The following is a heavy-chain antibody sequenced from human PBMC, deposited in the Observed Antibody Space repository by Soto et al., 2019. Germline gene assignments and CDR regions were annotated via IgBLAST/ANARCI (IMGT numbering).Heavy chain of an antibody. Sequence: GGSLRLSCVASGLPVAGSYMAWVRQAPGKGLEWASVIYNDGTTYYSQSVEGRFTISRDTSKNTLYLQMDRLRDEDTDVYYCVRPLPSGQTHARDVWGQGTTVTVSS. CDR3: VRPLPSGQTHARDV. J-gene: IGHJ6*02. D-gene: IGHD3-10*01. V-gene: IGHV3-53*01. CDR2: IYNDGTT. CDR1: GLPVAGSY.